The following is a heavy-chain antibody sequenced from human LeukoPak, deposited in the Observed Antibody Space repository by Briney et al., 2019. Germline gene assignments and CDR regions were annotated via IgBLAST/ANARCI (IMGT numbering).Heavy chain of an antibody. CDR1: GFTFSDYY. V-gene: IGHV3-11*06. CDR3: ARKARGVFTPMDY. CDR2: ISSSSSYT. Sequence: AGGSLRLSCAASGFTFSDYYMSWIRQAPGKGLEWVSYISSSSSYTNYADSVKGRFTISRDNAKNSLYLQMNSLRAEDTAVYYCARKARGVFTPMDYWGQGTPVTVSS. J-gene: IGHJ4*02. D-gene: IGHD3-10*01.